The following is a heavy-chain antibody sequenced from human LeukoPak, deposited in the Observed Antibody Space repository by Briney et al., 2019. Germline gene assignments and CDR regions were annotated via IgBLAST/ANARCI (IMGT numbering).Heavy chain of an antibody. Sequence: GGSLRLSCEGSAFIFSGHWMNWVRQAPGKGLEWVSYISTGSSTTYYADSVKGRFTISRDNVENSLYLQMNSLRDEDTAVYYCARVAAGYSVNYFDYWGQGTLVTVSS. V-gene: IGHV3-48*02. J-gene: IGHJ4*02. CDR1: AFIFSGHW. D-gene: IGHD4-23*01. CDR3: ARVAAGYSVNYFDY. CDR2: ISTGSSTT.